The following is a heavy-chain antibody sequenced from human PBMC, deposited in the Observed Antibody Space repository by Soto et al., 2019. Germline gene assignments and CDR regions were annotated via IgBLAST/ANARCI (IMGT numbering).Heavy chain of an antibody. D-gene: IGHD2-21*02. CDR1: GGSISSGDYY. V-gene: IGHV4-30-4*01. Sequence: PSETLSLTCTVSGGSISSGDYYWSWIRQPPGKGLEWIGCIYYSGSTYYNPSLKSRVTISVDTSKNQFSLKLSSVTAADTAVYYCARDRTVVTAILESWFDPWGQGTLVTVSS. J-gene: IGHJ5*02. CDR2: IYYSGST. CDR3: ARDRTVVTAILESWFDP.